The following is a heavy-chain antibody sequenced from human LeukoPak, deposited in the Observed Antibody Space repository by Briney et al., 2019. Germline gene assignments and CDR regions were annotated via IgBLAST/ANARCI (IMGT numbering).Heavy chain of an antibody. Sequence: SETLSLTCAVYGGSFSGYYWSWIRQPPGKGLESIGEINHSGSTNYNPSLKSRVTISVDTSKNQFSLKLSSVTAADMAVYYCARALGYCTNGVCDDPASGSGEFDYWGQGTLVTVSS. D-gene: IGHD2-8*01. CDR2: INHSGST. J-gene: IGHJ4*02. CDR3: ARALGYCTNGVCDDPASGSGEFDY. V-gene: IGHV4-34*01. CDR1: GGSFSGYY.